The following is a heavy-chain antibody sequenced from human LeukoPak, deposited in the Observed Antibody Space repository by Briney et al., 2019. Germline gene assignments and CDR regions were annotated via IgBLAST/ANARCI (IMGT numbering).Heavy chain of an antibody. V-gene: IGHV1-2*02. D-gene: IGHD3-3*01. J-gene: IGHJ4*02. CDR2: INPNSGGT. CDR3: ARVSPDYDFWSGHKENFDY. Sequence: ASVTVSFKSSGYTFTGYYMHWVRQAPGQGLEWMGWINPNSGGTNYAQKFQGRVTMTRDTPISTAYMELSRLRSDDTAVYYCARVSPDYDFWSGHKENFDYWGQGTLVNVSS. CDR1: GYTFTGYY.